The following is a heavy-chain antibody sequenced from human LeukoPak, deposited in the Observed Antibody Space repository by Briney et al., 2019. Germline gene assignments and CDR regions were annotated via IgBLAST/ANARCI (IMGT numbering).Heavy chain of an antibody. CDR3: ARLGDIVATITEDY. D-gene: IGHD5-12*01. CDR1: GYSISSGYC. V-gene: IGHV4-38-2*01. Sequence: SETLSLTCAVSGYSISSGYCWGWIRQPPGKGLEWIGSIYHSGSTYYNPSLKSRVTISVDTSKNQFSLKLSSVTAADTAVYYCARLGDIVATITEDYWGQGTLVTVSS. J-gene: IGHJ4*02. CDR2: IYHSGST.